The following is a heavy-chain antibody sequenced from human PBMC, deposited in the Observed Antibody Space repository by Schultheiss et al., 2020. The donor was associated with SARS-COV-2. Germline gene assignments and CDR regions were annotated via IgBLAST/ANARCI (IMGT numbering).Heavy chain of an antibody. CDR3: ARVEGSYSLSFDY. CDR2: IIPMSGTA. D-gene: IGHD1-26*01. V-gene: IGHV1-69*13. CDR1: GGTFSSYA. Sequence: SVKVSCKASGGTFSSYAISWVRQAPGQGLEWMGGIIPMSGTANYAQKFQGSVTITADESTSTAYMELSSLRSDDTAVYYCARVEGSYSLSFDYWGQGTLVTVSS. J-gene: IGHJ4*02.